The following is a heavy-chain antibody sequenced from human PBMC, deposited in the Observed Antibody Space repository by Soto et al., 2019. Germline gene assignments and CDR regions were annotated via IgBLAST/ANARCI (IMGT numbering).Heavy chain of an antibody. CDR2: IIPIFGTA. Sequence: VQLVQSGAEVKQPGSSVKVSCKASGGTFSSYAISWVRQAPGQGLEWMGGIIPIFGTANYAQKFQGRVTITADESTSTAYMELSSLRSEDTAVYYCARGSHDYDFWSGPTYYYYGMDVWGQGTTVTVSS. CDR3: ARGSHDYDFWSGPTYYYYGMDV. D-gene: IGHD3-3*01. CDR1: GGTFSSYA. V-gene: IGHV1-69*01. J-gene: IGHJ6*02.